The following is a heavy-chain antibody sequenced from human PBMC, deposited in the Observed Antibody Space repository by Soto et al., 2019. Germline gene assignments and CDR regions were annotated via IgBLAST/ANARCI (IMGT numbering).Heavy chain of an antibody. CDR3: ARGSNWSLDY. Sequence: EVQLVESGGGLVQPGGSLRLSCAASGFTFSTYWMEWVRQAPGKGLEWVASIRADGSETCYVDSVKGRFTISRDNAKNSLFLQMNSLRAEDTAIYYCARGSNWSLDYWGQGTLVTVSS. D-gene: IGHD6-13*01. J-gene: IGHJ4*02. CDR1: GFTFSTYW. V-gene: IGHV3-7*01. CDR2: IRADGSET.